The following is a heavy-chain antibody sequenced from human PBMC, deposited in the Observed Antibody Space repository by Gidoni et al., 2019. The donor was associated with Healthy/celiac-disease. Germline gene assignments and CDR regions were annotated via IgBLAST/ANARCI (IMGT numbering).Heavy chain of an antibody. V-gene: IGHV4-39*07. J-gene: IGHJ4*02. CDR1: GGSISSSSYY. Sequence: QLQLQESGPGLVKPSETLPLTCTVSGGSISSSSYYWGWIRLPPGKGLEWIGSIYYSGSTYYNPSLKSRVTISVDTSKNQFSLKLSSVTAADTAVYYCARDSNGSFDYWGQGTLVTVSS. CDR2: IYYSGST. CDR3: ARDSNGSFDY. D-gene: IGHD3-10*01.